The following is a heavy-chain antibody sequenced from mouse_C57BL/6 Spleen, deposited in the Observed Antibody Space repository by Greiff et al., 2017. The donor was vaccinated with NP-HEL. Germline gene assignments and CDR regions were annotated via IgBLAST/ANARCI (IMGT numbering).Heavy chain of an antibody. CDR1: GYTFTSYW. D-gene: IGHD1-1*01. CDR2: IDPSDSYT. Sequence: QVQLQQPGAELVRPGTSVKLSCKASGYTFTSYWMHWVKQRPGQGLEWIGVIDPSDSYTNYNQKFKGKATLTVDTSSSTAYMQLSSLTSEDSAVYYCALITTDDYWGQGTTLTVSS. V-gene: IGHV1-59*01. J-gene: IGHJ2*01. CDR3: ALITTDDY.